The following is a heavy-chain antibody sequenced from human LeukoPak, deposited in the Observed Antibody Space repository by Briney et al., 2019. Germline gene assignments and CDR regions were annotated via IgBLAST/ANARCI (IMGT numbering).Heavy chain of an antibody. CDR3: AREVREDYDYVWGSYRYHDY. CDR2: IIPILGMA. V-gene: IGHV1-69*04. CDR1: GGTFSSYA. J-gene: IGHJ4*02. D-gene: IGHD3-16*02. Sequence: SVKVSCKASGGTFSSYAISWVRQAPGQGLEWMGRIIPILGMANYAQKFQGRVTITADKSTSTAYMELSSLRSEDTAVYYCAREVREDYDYVWGSYRYHDYWGQGTLVTVSS.